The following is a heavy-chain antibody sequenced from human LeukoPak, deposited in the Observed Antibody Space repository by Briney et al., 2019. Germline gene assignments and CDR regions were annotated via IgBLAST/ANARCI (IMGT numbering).Heavy chain of an antibody. CDR1: GFTFANYA. CDR3: AKDQKSIAATGYDY. CDR2: ISGSGGST. D-gene: IGHD6-13*01. J-gene: IGHJ4*02. V-gene: IGHV3-23*01. Sequence: QPGGSLRLSCVASGFTFANYAMSWVRQGPGKGLEWVSTISGSGGSTYYADSVKGRFTISRDNSKNTLFLQMNSLRADDTAVYFCAKDQKSIAATGYDYWGQGTLVTVSS.